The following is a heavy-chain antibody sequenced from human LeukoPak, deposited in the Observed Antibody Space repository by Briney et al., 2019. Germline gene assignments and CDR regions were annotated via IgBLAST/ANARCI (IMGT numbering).Heavy chain of an antibody. CDR3: ARGGPDIVVVPAAPQDV. CDR2: INTDGSST. J-gene: IGHJ4*02. V-gene: IGHV3-74*01. D-gene: IGHD2-2*01. Sequence: GGSLRLSCAASGFTFSSYWMHWVRQAPGKGLVWVSRINTDGSSTSYADSVKGRFTISRDNAKNTLYLQMNSLRAEDTAVYYCARGGPDIVVVPAAPQDVWGQGTLVTVSS. CDR1: GFTFSSYW.